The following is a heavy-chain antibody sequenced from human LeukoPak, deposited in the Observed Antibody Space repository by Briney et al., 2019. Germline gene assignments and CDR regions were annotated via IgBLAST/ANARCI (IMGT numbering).Heavy chain of an antibody. J-gene: IGHJ5*02. CDR2: ISGSGGST. CDR3: AKEGPYYDSSGYYYGDWFDP. CDR1: GFTFSSYA. V-gene: IGHV3-23*01. D-gene: IGHD3-22*01. Sequence: GGSLRLSCAASGFTFSSYAMSWVRQAPGKGLEWVSAISGSGGSTYYADSVKGRFTISRDNSKNTLYLQMNSLRAEDTAVYYCAKEGPYYDSSGYYYGDWFDPWGQGTLVTVSS.